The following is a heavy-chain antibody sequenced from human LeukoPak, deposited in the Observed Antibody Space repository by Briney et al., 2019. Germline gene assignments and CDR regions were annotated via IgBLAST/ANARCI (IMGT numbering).Heavy chain of an antibody. D-gene: IGHD3-3*01. CDR1: GGTFSSYA. Sequence: SVKVSCKASGGTFSSYAISWVRQAPGQGLEWMGGIIPIFGTANYAQKFQGRVTITTDESTSTAYMELSSLRSEDTAVYYCARLARGSYDFWSGYSSNWFDPWGQGTLVTVSS. CDR2: IIPIFGTA. V-gene: IGHV1-69*05. CDR3: ARLARGSYDFWSGYSSNWFDP. J-gene: IGHJ5*02.